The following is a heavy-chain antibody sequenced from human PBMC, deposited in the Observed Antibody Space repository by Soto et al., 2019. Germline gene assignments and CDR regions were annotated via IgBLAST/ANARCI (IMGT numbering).Heavy chain of an antibody. CDR3: ARDSSGWGWYFDL. J-gene: IGHJ2*01. CDR1: GFSVTSHY. V-gene: IGHV3-53*01. CDR2: IYSGGST. D-gene: IGHD6-19*01. Sequence: EVQLVESGGGLIQPGGSLRLSCAASGFSVTSHYMSWVRQAPGMRLEWVSIIYSGGSTHYADPVKGRFTVSRDSSKNTLYLQMNSLRDEDTAVYYCARDSSGWGWYFDLWGRGTLVTVFS.